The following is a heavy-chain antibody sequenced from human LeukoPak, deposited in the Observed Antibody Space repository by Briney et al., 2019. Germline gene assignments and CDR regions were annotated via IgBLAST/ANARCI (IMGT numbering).Heavy chain of an antibody. D-gene: IGHD2-8*01. Sequence: GESLKISCKTSGYSFTTYWIGGVRQMPGKGLEWMGIIYPRDSDTRYSPSFQGQVTISADKSISTAYLQWSSLQASDTAMYYCARLAVANGFDSWGQGTLVTVSS. J-gene: IGHJ4*02. CDR1: GYSFTTYW. V-gene: IGHV5-51*01. CDR2: IYPRDSDT. CDR3: ARLAVANGFDS.